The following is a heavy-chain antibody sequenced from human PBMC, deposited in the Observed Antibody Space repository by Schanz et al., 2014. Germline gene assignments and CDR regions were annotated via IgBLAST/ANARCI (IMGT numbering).Heavy chain of an antibody. D-gene: IGHD3-10*01. J-gene: IGHJ3*02. CDR3: AKGRFGELSAFDI. CDR1: GFTFSDAW. CDR2: ISGSGGNT. V-gene: IGHV3-23*04. Sequence: EVQLVESGGGLVKPGGSLRLSCAASGFTFSDAWMSWVRQAPGKGLEWVSIISGSGGNTYYADAVRGRFTISRDNSKTTVYLQMNSLRAEDTAVYYCAKGRFGELSAFDIWGQGTMVTVSS.